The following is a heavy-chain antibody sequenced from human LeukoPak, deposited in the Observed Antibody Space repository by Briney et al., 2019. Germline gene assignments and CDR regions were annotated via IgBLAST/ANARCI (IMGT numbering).Heavy chain of an antibody. Sequence: GGSLRLSCAASGFTFSSYSMNWVRQAPGKGLEWVSSISSSDTYIYHADSVKGRFTISRDNAKNSLYLQMNSLRAEDTAVYYCARDPEYSSSSTVYYFDYWGQGTLVTVSS. D-gene: IGHD6-6*01. J-gene: IGHJ4*02. V-gene: IGHV3-21*01. CDR3: ARDPEYSSSSTVYYFDY. CDR1: GFTFSSYS. CDR2: ISSSDTYI.